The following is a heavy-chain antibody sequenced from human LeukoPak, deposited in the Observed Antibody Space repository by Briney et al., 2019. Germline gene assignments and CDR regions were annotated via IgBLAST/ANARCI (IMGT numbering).Heavy chain of an antibody. V-gene: IGHV3-23*01. CDR1: GFTFSSHA. Sequence: QPGGSLRLSCAASGFTFSSHAMSWVRQAAGKGLEWVSTISDSGVSTYYADSVKGRFTISRDNSKNTLYMQMNSLRAGDTAVYYRAKDLSSSGFRIDYWGQGTLVTVSS. J-gene: IGHJ4*02. CDR3: AKDLSSSGFRIDY. CDR2: ISDSGVST. D-gene: IGHD6-19*01.